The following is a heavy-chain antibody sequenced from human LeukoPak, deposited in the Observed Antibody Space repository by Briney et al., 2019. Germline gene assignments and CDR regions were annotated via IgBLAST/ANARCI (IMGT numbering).Heavy chain of an antibody. Sequence: PGGSLRLSCAASGFTFSSYWMHWVRQAPGKGLVWVSRINSDGSSTSYADSVKGRFTISRDNAKNTLYLQMNSLRAEDTAVYYCAPASYYDSSGYYLDYWGQGTLVTVSS. J-gene: IGHJ4*02. CDR1: GFTFSSYW. V-gene: IGHV3-74*01. CDR3: APASYYDSSGYYLDY. CDR2: INSDGSST. D-gene: IGHD3-22*01.